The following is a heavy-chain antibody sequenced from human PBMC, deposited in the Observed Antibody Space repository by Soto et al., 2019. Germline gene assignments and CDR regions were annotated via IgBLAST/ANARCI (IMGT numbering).Heavy chain of an antibody. CDR2: MNPNSGNT. CDR1: GYTFTSYD. V-gene: IGHV1-8*01. D-gene: IGHD5-12*01. J-gene: IGHJ5*02. CDR3: ARGVAIVATPYNWFDP. Sequence: QVQLVQSGAEVKKPGASVKVSCKASGYTFTSYDINWVRQATGQGLEWMGWMNPNSGNTGYAQKFQGRVTMTRNTSISTAYMELSSLRSEDTAVYYCARGVAIVATPYNWFDPWGQGTLVTVSS.